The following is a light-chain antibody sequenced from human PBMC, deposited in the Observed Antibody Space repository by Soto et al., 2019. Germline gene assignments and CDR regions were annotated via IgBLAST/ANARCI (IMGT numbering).Light chain of an antibody. CDR3: SSYTTTSTLA. CDR2: GVN. V-gene: IGLV2-14*01. J-gene: IGLJ2*01. Sequence: QSALTQPASVSGSPGQSITISCTGTSSDVGAYNYVSWYQQHPGKTPRLMIYGVNNRPSGVSNRFSGSKSGNTASLTISGLQAEDEADYYCSSYTTTSTLAFGGGTKLTV. CDR1: SSDVGAYNY.